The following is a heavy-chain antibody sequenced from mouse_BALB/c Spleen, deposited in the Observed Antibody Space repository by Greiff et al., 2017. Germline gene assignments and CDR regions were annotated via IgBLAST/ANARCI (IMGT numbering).Heavy chain of an antibody. J-gene: IGHJ3*01. CDR3: ARQGDYGNFAWFAY. Sequence: EVKLMESGGDLVKPGGSLKLSCAASGFTFSSYGMSWVRQTPDKRLEWVATISSGGSYTYYPDSVKGRFTISRDNAKNTLYLQMSSLKSEDTAMYYCARQGDYGNFAWFAYWGQGTLVTVSA. CDR2: ISSGGSYT. V-gene: IGHV5-6*01. D-gene: IGHD2-1*01. CDR1: GFTFSSYG.